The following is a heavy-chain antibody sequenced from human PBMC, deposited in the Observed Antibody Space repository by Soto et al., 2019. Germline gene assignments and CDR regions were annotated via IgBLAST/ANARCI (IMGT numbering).Heavy chain of an antibody. J-gene: IGHJ4*02. CDR2: IYYSGST. CDR1: GGSISSYY. Sequence: PSEPLSLTCTVSGGSISSYYWSWIRQPPGKGLEWIGYIYYSGSTNYNPSLKSRVTISVDTSKNQFSLKLSSVTATDTAVYYCARVYAYYFDYWGQGTLVTVSS. V-gene: IGHV4-59*01. D-gene: IGHD2-8*01. CDR3: ARVYAYYFDY.